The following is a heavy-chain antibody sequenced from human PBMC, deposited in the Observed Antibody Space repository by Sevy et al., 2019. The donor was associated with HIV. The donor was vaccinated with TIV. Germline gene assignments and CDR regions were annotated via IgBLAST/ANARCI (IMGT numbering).Heavy chain of an antibody. V-gene: IGHV3-23*01. J-gene: IGHJ4*02. CDR1: GFTFSNYA. CDR2: ISGSGGSGDKT. CDR3: ARGPWSRDSFGPLDY. D-gene: IGHD3-3*01. Sequence: GGSLRLSCAASGFTFSNYAMNWVRQAPGKGLEWVSGISGSGGSGDKTNYADSVKGRFTISRDDSKKTVYVQMNSLRPEDTAVYYCARGPWSRDSFGPLDYWGQGTLVTVSS.